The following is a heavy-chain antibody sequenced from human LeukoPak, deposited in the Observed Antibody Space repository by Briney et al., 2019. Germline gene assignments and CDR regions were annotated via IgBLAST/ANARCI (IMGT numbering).Heavy chain of an antibody. V-gene: IGHV1-18*04. Sequence: ASVKVSCKASGYTFTSYGISWVRQAPGQGLEWMGWISAYNGNTNYAQKLQGRGTMTTDTSTSTAYMELRSLRSDDTAVYYCARDRTTGTTSPSDFDIWGQGTMVTVSS. D-gene: IGHD1-1*01. CDR1: GYTFTSYG. J-gene: IGHJ3*02. CDR3: ARDRTTGTTSPSDFDI. CDR2: ISAYNGNT.